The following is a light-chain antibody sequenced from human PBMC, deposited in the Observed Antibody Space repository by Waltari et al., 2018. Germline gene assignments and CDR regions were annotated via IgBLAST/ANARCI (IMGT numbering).Light chain of an antibody. J-gene: IGKJ2*01. CDR1: QSINSQ. CDR2: DAS. Sequence: IVLTQSPATLSLSPGDRATLSCTASQSINSQLAWYQQRPGQAPRILIYDASNRAAGIPARFSGSGSGTDFSLTISSLEPEDFVVYYCQRRGPWPMYTFGQGTKLEIK. V-gene: IGKV3-11*01. CDR3: QRRGPWPMYT.